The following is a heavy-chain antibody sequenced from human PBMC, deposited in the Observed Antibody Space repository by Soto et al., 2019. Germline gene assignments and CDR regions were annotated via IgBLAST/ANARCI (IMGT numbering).Heavy chain of an antibody. CDR2: ITSSGSYT. CDR1: GFTFSDYY. V-gene: IGHV3-11*05. CDR3: ARDLWFGESDAFDI. Sequence: QVPLVESGGGMVKPGGSLRLSCVASGFTFSDYYMTWIRQAPGKGLEWVSYITSSGSYTNYADSVKGRFTISRDNAKNSLYLQMNSLRAEDTAVYYCARDLWFGESDAFDIWGQGTMVTISS. D-gene: IGHD3-10*01. J-gene: IGHJ3*02.